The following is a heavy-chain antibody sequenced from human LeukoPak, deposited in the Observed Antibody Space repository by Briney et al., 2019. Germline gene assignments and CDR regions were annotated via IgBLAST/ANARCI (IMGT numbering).Heavy chain of an antibody. V-gene: IGHV5-51*01. Sequence: GESLKISCKGSGYSFANYWIGWVRQMPGKGLEWVGIIYPGDSDTRYSPSFQGHVTISADKSITTAYLQWSSLKASDTAMYYCARHTSNWGDTFDIWGQGTMVTVSS. CDR3: ARHTSNWGDTFDI. CDR2: IYPGDSDT. J-gene: IGHJ3*02. CDR1: GYSFANYW. D-gene: IGHD7-27*01.